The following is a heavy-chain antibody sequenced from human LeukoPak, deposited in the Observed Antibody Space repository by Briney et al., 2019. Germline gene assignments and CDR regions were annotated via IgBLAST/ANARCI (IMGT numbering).Heavy chain of an antibody. V-gene: IGHV3-23*01. J-gene: IGHJ5*02. D-gene: IGHD2-15*01. CDR2: ISGSGGST. CDR3: AKNRAAPINWFDP. Sequence: GGSLRLSCAASGFTFSSYEMNWVRQAPGKGLEWVSAISGSGGSTYYADSVKGRFTISRDNSKNTLYLQMNSLRAEDTAVYYCAKNRAAPINWFDPWGQGTLVTVSS. CDR1: GFTFSSYE.